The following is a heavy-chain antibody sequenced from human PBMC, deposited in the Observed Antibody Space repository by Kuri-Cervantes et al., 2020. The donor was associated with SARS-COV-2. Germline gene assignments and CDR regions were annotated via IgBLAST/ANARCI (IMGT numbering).Heavy chain of an antibody. CDR3: ARELGSSGWNDAFDI. CDR1: GFTFSSYA. J-gene: IGHJ3*02. V-gene: IGHV3-30-3*01. CDR2: ISYDGSNK. Sequence: GESLKISCAASGFTFSSYAMHLVRQAPGKGLEWVAVISYDGSNKYYADSVKGRFTISRDNSKNTLDLQMNSLRAEDTAVYYCARELGSSGWNDAFDIWGQGTMVTVSS. D-gene: IGHD6-19*01.